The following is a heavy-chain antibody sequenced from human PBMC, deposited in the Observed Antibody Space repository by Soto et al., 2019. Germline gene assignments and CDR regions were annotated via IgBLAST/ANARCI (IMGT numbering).Heavy chain of an antibody. CDR2: ISSSSSTI. Sequence: GGSLRLSCAASGFTFSSYSMNWVRQAPGKGLEWVSYISSSSSTIYYADSVKGRFTISRDNANNSLFLQMNSLRAEDTALYYCARVKSSDGGYRAFDLWGQGTMVTVS. V-gene: IGHV3-48*04. D-gene: IGHD5-18*01. J-gene: IGHJ3*01. CDR3: ARVKSSDGGYRAFDL. CDR1: GFTFSSYS.